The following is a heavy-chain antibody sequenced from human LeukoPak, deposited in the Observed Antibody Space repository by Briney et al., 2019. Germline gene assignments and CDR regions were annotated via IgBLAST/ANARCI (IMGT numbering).Heavy chain of an antibody. J-gene: IGHJ4*02. CDR2: IYWDDDK. D-gene: IGHD1-14*01. V-gene: IGHV2-5*02. Sequence: SGPTLVNPMETLTLTCTFPGFSLSTSGVGVGWIRQPPGKALEWLSLIYWDDDKRYSPSLKSRLTITKVTSTNQVVLAMTNMDPVDTGTYYCAHRRGGYNWNHGDFDYWGQGTLVTVSS. CDR3: AHRRGGYNWNHGDFDY. CDR1: GFSLSTSGVG.